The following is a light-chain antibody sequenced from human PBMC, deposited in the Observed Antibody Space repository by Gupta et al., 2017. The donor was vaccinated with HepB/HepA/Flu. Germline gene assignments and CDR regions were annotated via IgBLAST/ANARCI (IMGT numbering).Light chain of an antibody. V-gene: IGKV1-39*01. CDR1: QSIRNY. Sequence: DTQMIQSPSSLSASVGDRVTITCRASQSIRNYLNWYQHKPGKAPKLLIYSASSLQNEAPSRFSGSGSGTEFTLTISSLQPEDFAAYYCQQCLTAPLAFGQGTRLELK. CDR3: QQCLTAPLA. J-gene: IGKJ5*01. CDR2: SAS.